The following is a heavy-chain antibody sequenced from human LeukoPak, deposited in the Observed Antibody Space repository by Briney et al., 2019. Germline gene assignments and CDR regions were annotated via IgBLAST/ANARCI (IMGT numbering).Heavy chain of an antibody. Sequence: ASVKVSCKASGYTFTSYGISWVRQDPGQGLEWMGWISAYNGNTNSAQKLQGRVTMTTDTSTSTAYMELRSLRSDDTAVYYCARRGRDGYNLAWYFDYWGQGTLVTVSS. J-gene: IGHJ4*02. CDR3: ARRGRDGYNLAWYFDY. CDR2: ISAYNGNT. D-gene: IGHD5-24*01. V-gene: IGHV1-18*01. CDR1: GYTFTSYG.